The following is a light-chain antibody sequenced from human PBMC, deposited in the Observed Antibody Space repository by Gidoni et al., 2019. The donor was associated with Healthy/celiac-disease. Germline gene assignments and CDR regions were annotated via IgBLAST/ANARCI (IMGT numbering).Light chain of an antibody. CDR2: GNS. V-gene: IGLV1-40*01. CDR3: QSYDSSLSGSKV. CDR1: SSNIGAGYD. Sequence: QSVLTQPPSVSGAPGQRVPISCTGSSSNIGAGYDVHWYQQLPGTAPKLLIYGNSNRPSGVPYRFSGSKSGTSASLAITGLQAEDEADYYCQSYDSSLSGSKVFGGGTKLTVL. J-gene: IGLJ2*01.